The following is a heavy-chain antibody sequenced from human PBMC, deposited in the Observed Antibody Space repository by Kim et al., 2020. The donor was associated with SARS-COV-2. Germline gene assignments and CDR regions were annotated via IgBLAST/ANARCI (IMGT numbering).Heavy chain of an antibody. CDR3: ARDRYYGSGSYYISPRVRGELGN. Sequence: GGSLRLSCAASGFTFSSYAMHWVRQAPGKGLEWVAVISYDGSNKYYADSVKGRFTISRDNSKNTLYLQMNSLRAEDTAVYYCARDRYYGSGSYYISPRVRGELGNWGQGTLVTVSS. V-gene: IGHV3-30-3*01. CDR2: ISYDGSNK. CDR1: GFTFSSYA. D-gene: IGHD3-10*01. J-gene: IGHJ4*02.